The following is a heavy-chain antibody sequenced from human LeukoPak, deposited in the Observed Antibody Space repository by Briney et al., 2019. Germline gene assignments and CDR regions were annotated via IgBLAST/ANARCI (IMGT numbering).Heavy chain of an antibody. J-gene: IGHJ5*02. CDR3: ARARKGNYYDSSGRWFDR. CDR1: GGSISSTNW. CDR2: INHSGST. V-gene: IGHV4-4*02. D-gene: IGHD3-22*01. Sequence: PSETLSLTCAVSGGSISSTNWWSCVRQPPGKGLEWIGEINHSGSTNYNPSLKSRVTLSVDKSNNQFSLKLSSVTAADTAIYYCARARKGNYYDSSGRWFDRWGQGTLVTVSS.